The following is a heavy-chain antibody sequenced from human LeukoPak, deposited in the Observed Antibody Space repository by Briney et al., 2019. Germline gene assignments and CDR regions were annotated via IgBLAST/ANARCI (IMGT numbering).Heavy chain of an antibody. Sequence: PGGSLRLSCAASGFTFSSYGMSWVRQAPGKGLEWVSAISGSGGSTYYADSVKGRFTISRDNAKNSLYLQMNSLRAEDTAVYYCAREDPPYSSGWYVVDYYYYYMDVWGKGTTVTVSS. CDR1: GFTFSSYG. J-gene: IGHJ6*03. V-gene: IGHV3-23*01. D-gene: IGHD6-19*01. CDR3: AREDPPYSSGWYVVDYYYYYMDV. CDR2: ISGSGGST.